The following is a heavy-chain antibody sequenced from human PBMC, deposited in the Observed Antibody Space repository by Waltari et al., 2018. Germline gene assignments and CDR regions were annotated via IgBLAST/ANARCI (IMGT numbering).Heavy chain of an antibody. V-gene: IGHV4-39*01. CDR1: GGSTSSNSYY. D-gene: IGHD1-26*01. CDR2: IYCSGST. Sequence: LQLQESRPGLVKPSETLSLSCNVSGGSTSSNSYYWGWFRKPPGKGLEWIGNIYCSGSTYYNPYLKSRVTISVDTSKNQFSLKLSSMTAADTAIYYCAKTQWELLPLYYYYMDVWGKGTTVTVSS. J-gene: IGHJ6*03. CDR3: AKTQWELLPLYYYYMDV.